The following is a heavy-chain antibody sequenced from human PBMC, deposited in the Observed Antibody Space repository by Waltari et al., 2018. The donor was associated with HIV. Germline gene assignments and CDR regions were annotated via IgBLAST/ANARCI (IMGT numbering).Heavy chain of an antibody. V-gene: IGHV4-4*02. CDR3: ARQQGYDAFEI. D-gene: IGHD5-12*01. J-gene: IGHJ3*02. CDR1: GGSITSRDW. CDR2: IYHSGST. Sequence: QVQLQESGPGLVRPSGTLSLTCAVSGGSITSRDWWSWVRQPPGKGLEWVGEIYHSGSTHSNPSLKSRVTISADKSKNQFSLRLSSVTAADTAMYYCARQQGYDAFEIWAQGTMVTVSS.